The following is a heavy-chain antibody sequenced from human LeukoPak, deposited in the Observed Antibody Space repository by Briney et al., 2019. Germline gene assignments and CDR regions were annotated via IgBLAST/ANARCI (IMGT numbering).Heavy chain of an antibody. CDR3: AKDPSRYAAGTTSIYFDY. CDR1: GFTFSSYW. CDR2: ISWNSGSI. Sequence: GGSLRLSCAASGFTFSSYWMNWARQAPGKGLEWVSGISWNSGSIGYADSVKGRFTISRDNAKNSLYLQMNSLRAEDTALYYCAKDPSRYAAGTTSIYFDYWGQGTLVTVSS. D-gene: IGHD6-13*01. J-gene: IGHJ4*02. V-gene: IGHV3-9*01.